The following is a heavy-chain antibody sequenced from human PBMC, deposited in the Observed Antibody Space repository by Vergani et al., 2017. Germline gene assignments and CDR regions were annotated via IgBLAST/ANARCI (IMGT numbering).Heavy chain of an antibody. CDR1: GGSISSYY. V-gene: IGHV4-59*01. CDR3: ARGYDISY. Sequence: QVQLQESGPGLVKPSETLSLPCTVSGGSISSYYWSWIRQPPGKGLEWIGYIYYSGSTNYNPSLKSRVTISVDTSKNQFSLKLSSVTAADTAVYYCARGYDISYWGQGTLVTVSS. CDR2: IYYSGST. D-gene: IGHD3-9*01. J-gene: IGHJ4*02.